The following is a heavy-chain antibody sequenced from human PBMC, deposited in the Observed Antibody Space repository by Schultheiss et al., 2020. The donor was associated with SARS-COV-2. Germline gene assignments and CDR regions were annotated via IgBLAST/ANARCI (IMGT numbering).Heavy chain of an antibody. CDR3: ARSSEDYGDY. Sequence: SETLSLTCTVSGGSISSSSYYWSWIRQPAGKGLEWIGYIYYSGSTNYNPSLKSRVTISVDRSKNQFSLKLSSVTAADTAVYYCARSSEDYGDYWGQGTLVTVSS. CDR2: IYYSGST. CDR1: GGSISSSSYY. V-gene: IGHV4-61*05. J-gene: IGHJ4*02.